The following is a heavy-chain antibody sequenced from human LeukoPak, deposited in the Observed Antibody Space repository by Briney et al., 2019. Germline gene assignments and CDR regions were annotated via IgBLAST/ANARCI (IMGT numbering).Heavy chain of an antibody. Sequence: GASVKVSCKASGYTFTGYYMHWVRQAPGQGLEWMGWINPNSGGTNYAQKFQGRGPMTRDTSISTAYMELSRLRSDDTAVYYCARVSGSYSPPDYWGQGTLVTVSS. CDR3: ARVSGSYSPPDY. CDR1: GYTFTGYY. V-gene: IGHV1-2*02. D-gene: IGHD1-26*01. CDR2: INPNSGGT. J-gene: IGHJ4*02.